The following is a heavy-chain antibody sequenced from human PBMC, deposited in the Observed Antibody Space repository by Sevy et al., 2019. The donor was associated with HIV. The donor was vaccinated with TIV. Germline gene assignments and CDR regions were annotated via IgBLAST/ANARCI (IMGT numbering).Heavy chain of an antibody. D-gene: IGHD6-13*01. CDR1: GYSFSSYA. Sequence: GGSLRLSCVVSGYSFSSYAISWVRQAPGKGLEWVSTINGRGGSTYYADSMKGRFTISRDNPKNTLFLQMINLRVDDTAIDYCARPSPRIAAAASAFYDNWGQGTLVTVSS. J-gene: IGHJ4*02. CDR2: INGRGGST. CDR3: ARPSPRIAAAASAFYDN. V-gene: IGHV3-23*01.